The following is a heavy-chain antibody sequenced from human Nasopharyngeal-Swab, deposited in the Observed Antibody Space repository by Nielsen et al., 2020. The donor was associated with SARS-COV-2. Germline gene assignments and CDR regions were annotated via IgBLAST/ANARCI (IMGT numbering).Heavy chain of an antibody. J-gene: IGHJ6*02. D-gene: IGHD6-6*01. Sequence: VCQAPGKGLEWVSSISSSSSYIYYADSVKGRFTISRDNAKNSLYLQMNSLRAEDTAVYYCARDPDILIIAAHYYGMDVWGQGTTVTVSS. CDR2: ISSSSSYI. V-gene: IGHV3-21*01. CDR3: ARDPDILIIAAHYYGMDV.